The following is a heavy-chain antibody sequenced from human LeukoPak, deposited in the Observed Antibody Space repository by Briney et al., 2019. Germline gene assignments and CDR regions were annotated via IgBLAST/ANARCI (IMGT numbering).Heavy chain of an antibody. CDR2: ISPDDTTM. CDR3: AREVVPAAINWFDP. J-gene: IGHJ5*02. D-gene: IGHD2-2*01. CDR1: GFTLRDYY. V-gene: IGHV3-11*04. Sequence: GGSLRLSCAASGFTLRDYYMSWIRQTQGKGLEWVSYISPDDTTMYYADSVKGRFTISRDNAKNSLYLQMNSLRAEDTAVYYCAREVVPAAINWFDPWGQGTLVTVSS.